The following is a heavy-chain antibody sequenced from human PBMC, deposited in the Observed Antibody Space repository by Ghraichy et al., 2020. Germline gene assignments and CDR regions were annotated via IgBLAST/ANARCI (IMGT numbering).Heavy chain of an antibody. CDR1: GFTFSSYG. J-gene: IGHJ4*02. V-gene: IGHV3-30*18. D-gene: IGHD4-17*01. Sequence: GESLNISCAASGFTFSSYGMHWVRQAPGKGLEWVAVISYDGSNKYFADSVKGRFTISRDNSKNTLCLQMNSLRAEDTAVYYCAKELTTVTFFDYWGQGTLVTVSS. CDR2: ISYDGSNK. CDR3: AKELTTVTFFDY.